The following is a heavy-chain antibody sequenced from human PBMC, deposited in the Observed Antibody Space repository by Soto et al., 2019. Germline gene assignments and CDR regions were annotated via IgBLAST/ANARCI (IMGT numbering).Heavy chain of an antibody. J-gene: IGHJ4*02. CDR2: IVPIDGNT. D-gene: IGHD3-3*01. V-gene: IGHV1-69*01. CDR1: GGTISSFG. CDR3: ARSFTKSRRGGVAFDY. Sequence: QVQLVQSGAEVKKPGSSVKVSCTTSGGTISSFGMNWVRQAPGQGLEWMGGIVPIDGNTKYAEKFQGRVTITADASTSTVYMDLSSLRSEDTAVYYCARSFTKSRRGGVAFDYWGQGTLLTVSP.